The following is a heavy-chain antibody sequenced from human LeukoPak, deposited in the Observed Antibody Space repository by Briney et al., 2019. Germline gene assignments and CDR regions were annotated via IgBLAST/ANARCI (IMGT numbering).Heavy chain of an antibody. V-gene: IGHV4-59*11. CDR3: ARVNGGYYYFDY. CDR1: GGSIGSHY. CDR2: IYYSGST. Sequence: PSETLSLTCTVSGGSIGSHYWSWIRQPPGKGLEWIGYIYYSGSTNYNPSLKSRVTISVDTSKNQFSLKLSSVTAADTAVYYCARVNGGYYYFDYWGQGTLVTVSS. J-gene: IGHJ4*02. D-gene: IGHD2-21*02.